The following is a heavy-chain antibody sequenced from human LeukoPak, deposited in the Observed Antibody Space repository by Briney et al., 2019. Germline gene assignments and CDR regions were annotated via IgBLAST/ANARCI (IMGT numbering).Heavy chain of an antibody. CDR1: RGTFNNYA. Sequence: ASVKVSCKASRGTFNNYAISWVRQAPGQGLEWMGGIIPISDATYYAQKFQGRVTITGDESTTTAYMELSSLRSEDTAVYYCANHYCSGGSCYNRYYYYYMDVWGKGTTVTVSS. CDR2: IIPISDAT. V-gene: IGHV1-69*13. D-gene: IGHD2-15*01. J-gene: IGHJ6*03. CDR3: ANHYCSGGSCYNRYYYYYMDV.